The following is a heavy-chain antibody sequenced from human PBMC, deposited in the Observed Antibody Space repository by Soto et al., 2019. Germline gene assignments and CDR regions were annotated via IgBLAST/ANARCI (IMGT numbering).Heavy chain of an antibody. D-gene: IGHD6-13*01. CDR3: ARDTLSGTGIDY. J-gene: IGHJ4*02. CDR2: IIPIFGTA. CDR1: GGTFSSYA. Sequence: SVKVSCKASGGTFSSYAISWVRQAPGQGLEWMGGIIPIFGTANYAQKFQGRVTITADESTSTAYMELSSLRSEDTAVYYCARDTLSGTGIDYWGQGTLVTVSS. V-gene: IGHV1-69*13.